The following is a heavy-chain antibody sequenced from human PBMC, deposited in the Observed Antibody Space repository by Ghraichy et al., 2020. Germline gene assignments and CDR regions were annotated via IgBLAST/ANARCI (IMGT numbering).Heavy chain of an antibody. CDR3: ARLWSTSYGMDV. CDR2: IHYSGRT. J-gene: IGHJ6*02. CDR1: GGSISSYY. D-gene: IGHD2-2*01. V-gene: IGHV4-59*08. Sequence: SETLSLTCSVSGGSISSYYWSWIRQPPGKGLEWIGYIHYSGRTNYNPSLKSRVTISVDTSKNQFSLRLSSVTAADTAVFYCARLWSTSYGMDVWGQGTTVTVSS.